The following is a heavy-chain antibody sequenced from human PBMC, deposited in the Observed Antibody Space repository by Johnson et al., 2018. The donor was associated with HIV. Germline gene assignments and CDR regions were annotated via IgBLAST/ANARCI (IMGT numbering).Heavy chain of an antibody. D-gene: IGHD3-16*01. CDR1: GFTFSSYA. J-gene: IGHJ3*02. CDR2: ISYDGSNK. Sequence: QVQLVESGGGVVQPGRSLRLSCAASGFTFSSYAMHWVRQAPGKGLEWVAVISYDGSNKYYADSVKGRFTISRDNSKNTLYLQMNSLRAEDTAVYYCARDQSWDDYVWGSPRADACDIWGQGTMVTVSS. CDR3: ARDQSWDDYVWGSPRADACDI. V-gene: IGHV3-30*04.